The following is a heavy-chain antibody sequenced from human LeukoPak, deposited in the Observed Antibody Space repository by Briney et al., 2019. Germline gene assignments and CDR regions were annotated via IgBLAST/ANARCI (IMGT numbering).Heavy chain of an antibody. CDR1: GFTFRNCA. CDR2: ISGTGYNT. CDR3: AKHVSGSLFYFDY. J-gene: IGHJ4*02. D-gene: IGHD3-10*01. V-gene: IGHV3-23*01. Sequence: PGGSLILSCAASGFTFRNCAMSWVRQAPGKGLEWVSGISGTGYNTYYADSVKGRFTISRDNSKNTLYLQMNSLGAEDTAVYYCAKHVSGSLFYFDYWGQRTLVTVSS.